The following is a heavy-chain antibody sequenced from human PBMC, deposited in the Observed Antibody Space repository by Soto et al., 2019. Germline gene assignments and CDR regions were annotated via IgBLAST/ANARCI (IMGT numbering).Heavy chain of an antibody. V-gene: IGHV1-8*01. D-gene: IGHD3-16*01. CDR3: ARGLGGTRKNYYFDY. CDR1: GYTFTSYD. CDR2: MNPNSGNT. Sequence: ASVKVSCKASGYTFTSYDINCVRQATGQVLEWMGWMNPNSGNTGYAQKFQGRVTMTRNTSISTAYMELSSLRSEDTAVYYCARGLGGTRKNYYFDYWGQGTLVTVSS. J-gene: IGHJ4*02.